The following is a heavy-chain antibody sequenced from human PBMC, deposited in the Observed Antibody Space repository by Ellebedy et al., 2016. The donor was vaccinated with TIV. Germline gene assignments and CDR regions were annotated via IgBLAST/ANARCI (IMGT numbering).Heavy chain of an antibody. CDR1: GYTFTNYW. V-gene: IGHV5-51*01. CDR2: IYPGDSDT. Sequence: PGGSLRLSCKGSGYTFTNYWIAWVRQMPGAGLEWVGIIYPGDSDTRYSPSFQGQVTISVDKSLSTAYLQWSSLKASDTALYYCARQVGDGFNAWGQGTMVTVS. CDR3: ARQVGDGFNA. D-gene: IGHD1-26*01. J-gene: IGHJ3*01.